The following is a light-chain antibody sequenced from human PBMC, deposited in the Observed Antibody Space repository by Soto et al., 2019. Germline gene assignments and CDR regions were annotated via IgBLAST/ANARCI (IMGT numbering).Light chain of an antibody. Sequence: DIQMTQSPSAVSASIGDIVTITCRASQGIRNFLAWFQQKPGKVPKRLIYIASSLQSGVPSRFIGSGSGTEFTLKIGSLQPEDFATYYCLQHNTFPWTFGHGTKVDIK. CDR1: QGIRNF. CDR3: LQHNTFPWT. CDR2: IAS. J-gene: IGKJ1*01. V-gene: IGKV1-17*03.